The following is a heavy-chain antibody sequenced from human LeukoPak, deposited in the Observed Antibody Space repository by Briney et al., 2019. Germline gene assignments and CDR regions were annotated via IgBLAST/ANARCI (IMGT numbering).Heavy chain of an antibody. CDR1: GFTFSSYW. CDR2: ISSSSSYI. Sequence: GGSLRLSCAASGFTFSSYWMHWVRQAPGKGLEWVSSISSSSSYIYYTDSVKGRFTISRDNAKNSLYLQMNSLRAEDTAVYYCARDGRPDTKLRFLEWLDTRGFDYWGQGTLVTVSS. V-gene: IGHV3-21*01. D-gene: IGHD3-3*01. J-gene: IGHJ4*02. CDR3: ARDGRPDTKLRFLEWLDTRGFDY.